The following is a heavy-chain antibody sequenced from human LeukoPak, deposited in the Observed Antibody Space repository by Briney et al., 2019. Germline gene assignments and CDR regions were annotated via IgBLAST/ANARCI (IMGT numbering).Heavy chain of an antibody. Sequence: GESLQISCKGSGYSFTSYWIGWVRQMPGKGLEWMGIIYPGDSDTRYSPSFQGQVTISADKSISTAYLQWSSLKASDTAMYYCARRGMYYDFWSGYEDYWGQGTLVTVSS. CDR1: GYSFTSYW. D-gene: IGHD3-3*01. CDR2: IYPGDSDT. CDR3: ARRGMYYDFWSGYEDY. J-gene: IGHJ4*02. V-gene: IGHV5-51*01.